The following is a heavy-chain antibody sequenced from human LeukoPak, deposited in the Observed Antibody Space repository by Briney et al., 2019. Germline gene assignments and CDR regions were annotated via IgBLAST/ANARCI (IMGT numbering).Heavy chain of an antibody. CDR2: IWYDGSNK. CDR3: ARDRYYYDSSGYYYSHSTTDY. J-gene: IGHJ4*02. V-gene: IGHV3-33*01. CDR1: GFTFSSYG. D-gene: IGHD3-22*01. Sequence: GRSLRLSCAASGFTFSSYGMHWVRQAPGKGLEWVAVIWYDGSNKYYADSVKGRFTISRDNSKNTLYLQMNSLRAEDTAVYYCARDRYYYDSSGYYYSHSTTDYWGQGTLVTVSS.